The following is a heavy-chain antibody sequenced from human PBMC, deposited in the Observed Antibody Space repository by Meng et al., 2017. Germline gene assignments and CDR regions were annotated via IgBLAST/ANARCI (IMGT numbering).Heavy chain of an antibody. Sequence: QVQLQQWGARLLKPSEPLSLTCAVYGWSFSGYYWSWIRQPPGKGLEWIGEINHSGSTNYNPSLKSRVTISVDTSKNQFSLKLSSVTAADTAVYYCARGRSGTWPWYFDLWGRGTLVTVSS. V-gene: IGHV4-34*01. J-gene: IGHJ2*01. CDR2: INHSGST. CDR3: ARGRSGTWPWYFDL. D-gene: IGHD1-1*01. CDR1: GWSFSGYY.